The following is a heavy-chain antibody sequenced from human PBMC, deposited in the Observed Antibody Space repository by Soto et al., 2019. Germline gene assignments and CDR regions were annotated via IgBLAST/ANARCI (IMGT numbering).Heavy chain of an antibody. CDR2: ISGSGGST. J-gene: IGHJ5*02. Sequence: GGSLRLSCAASGFTFSSYAMSWVRQAPGKGLEWVSAISGSGGSTYYADSVKGRFTISRDNSKNTLYLQMNSLRAEDTAVYYCAKALGYCSSTSCSSVGWFDPWGQGTLVTVSS. V-gene: IGHV3-23*01. CDR1: GFTFSSYA. D-gene: IGHD2-2*01. CDR3: AKALGYCSSTSCSSVGWFDP.